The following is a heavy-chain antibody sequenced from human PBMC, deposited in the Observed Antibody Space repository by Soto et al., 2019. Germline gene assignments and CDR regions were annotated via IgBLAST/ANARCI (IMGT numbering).Heavy chain of an antibody. Sequence: SETLSLTCAVSGGSISSGGYSWSWIRQPPGKGLEWIGYIYHSGSTYYNPSLKSRVTISVDRSKNQFSLKLSSVTAADTAVYYCARESGDYERGEWFDPWGQGTLVTVSS. D-gene: IGHD4-17*01. V-gene: IGHV4-30-2*01. CDR1: GGSISSGGYS. J-gene: IGHJ5*02. CDR2: IYHSGST. CDR3: ARESGDYERGEWFDP.